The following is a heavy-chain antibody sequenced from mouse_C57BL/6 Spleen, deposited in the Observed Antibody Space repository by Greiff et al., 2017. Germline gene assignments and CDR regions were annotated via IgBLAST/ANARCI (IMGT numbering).Heavy chain of an antibody. CDR2: IDPSDSYT. V-gene: IGHV1-50*01. Sequence: QVQLQQPGAELVKPGASVKLSCKASGYTFTSYWMQWVKQRPGQGLEWIGEIDPSDSYTNYNQKFKGKATLTVDTSSSTAYMQLSSLTSEDSAVYYCARDQGHAMDYWGQGTSVTVSS. J-gene: IGHJ4*01. CDR3: ARDQGHAMDY. CDR1: GYTFTSYW.